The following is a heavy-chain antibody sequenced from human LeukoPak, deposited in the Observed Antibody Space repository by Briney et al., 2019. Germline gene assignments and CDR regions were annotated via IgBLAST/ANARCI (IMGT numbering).Heavy chain of an antibody. Sequence: AGGSLRLSCAASGFTFSSYAMSWVRQAPGKGLEWVSAISGSGGSTYYADSVKGRFTISRDNSKNTLYLQMKSLRAEDTAVYYCAKDGGDGSSWLRGWFDPWGQGTLVTVSS. CDR2: ISGSGGST. CDR3: AKDGGDGSSWLRGWFDP. J-gene: IGHJ5*02. CDR1: GFTFSSYA. D-gene: IGHD6-13*01. V-gene: IGHV3-23*01.